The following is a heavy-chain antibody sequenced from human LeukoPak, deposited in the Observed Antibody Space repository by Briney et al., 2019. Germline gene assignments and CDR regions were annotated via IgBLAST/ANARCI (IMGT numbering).Heavy chain of an antibody. Sequence: PGWSLRLSCAASGFTFSSYAMHWVRQAPRKGLEWVSTISGDGTETFYADSVKGRFTISRDNSKNTHYLQMSSLRAEDTGIYYCAKGGHYSFFDYWGQGTLVTVSS. J-gene: IGHJ4*02. CDR3: AKGGHYSFFDY. CDR2: ISGDGTET. CDR1: GFTFSSYA. V-gene: IGHV3-23*01. D-gene: IGHD4-11*01.